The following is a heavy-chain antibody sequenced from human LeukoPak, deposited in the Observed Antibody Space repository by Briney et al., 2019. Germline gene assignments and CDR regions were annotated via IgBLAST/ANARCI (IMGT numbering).Heavy chain of an antibody. CDR2: IIPILGIA. D-gene: IGHD3-22*01. J-gene: IGHJ4*02. CDR1: GGTFSSYA. Sequence: SVEVSCKASGGTFSSYAISWVRQAPGQGLEWMGRIIPILGIANYAQKFQGRVTITADKSTSTAYMELSSLRSEDTAVYYCARDYNHYDSSGYYRPSHFDYWGQGTLVTVSS. CDR3: ARDYNHYDSSGYYRPSHFDY. V-gene: IGHV1-69*04.